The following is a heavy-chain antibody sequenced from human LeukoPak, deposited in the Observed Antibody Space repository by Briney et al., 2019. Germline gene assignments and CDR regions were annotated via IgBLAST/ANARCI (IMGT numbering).Heavy chain of an antibody. V-gene: IGHV1-2*02. CDR2: INPHSGGT. Sequence: ASVTVSCKASGYTFTDYYMHWVRQAPGQGLEWMGWINPHSGGTDHAQKFQGRVTMTRDTSISTAYMELKRLSSDDTAVYFCAREGFCTGSKCPAEYWGQGTLVTVSS. CDR1: GYTFTDYY. J-gene: IGHJ4*02. D-gene: IGHD2-8*02. CDR3: AREGFCTGSKCPAEY.